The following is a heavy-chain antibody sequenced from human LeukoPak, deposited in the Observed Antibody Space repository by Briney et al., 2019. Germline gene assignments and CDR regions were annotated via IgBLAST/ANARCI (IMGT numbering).Heavy chain of an antibody. CDR1: GFTFSIYA. V-gene: IGHV3-23*01. CDR3: AKHVRFSTVTTVRFDY. CDR2: ISGSGGST. Sequence: PGGSLRLSCAASGFTFSIYAMSWVRQAPWKGLEWVSAISGSGGSTYYADSVKGRFTISRDNSKNTLYLQMNSLRAEDTAVYYCAKHVRFSTVTTVRFDYWGQGTLVTVSS. J-gene: IGHJ4*02. D-gene: IGHD4-17*01.